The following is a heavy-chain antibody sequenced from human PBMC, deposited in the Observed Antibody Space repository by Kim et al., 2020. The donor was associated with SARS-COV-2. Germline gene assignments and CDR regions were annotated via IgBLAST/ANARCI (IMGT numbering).Heavy chain of an antibody. D-gene: IGHD1-7*01. V-gene: IGHV4-34*01. CDR3: ARSDLELRI. CDR2: INHSGST. Sequence: SETLSLTCAVYGGSFSGYYWSWIRQPPGKGLEWIGEINHSGSTNYNPSLKSRVTISVDTSKNQFSLKLSSVTAADTAVYYCARSDLELRIWGQGTLVTVSS. CDR1: GGSFSGYY. J-gene: IGHJ4*02.